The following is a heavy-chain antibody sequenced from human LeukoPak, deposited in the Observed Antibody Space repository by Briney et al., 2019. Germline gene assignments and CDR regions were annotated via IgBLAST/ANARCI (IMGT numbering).Heavy chain of an antibody. CDR3: AKDFISRVIVVPWFDP. V-gene: IGHV3-43*01. Sequence: PGGSLRLSCAASGFTFDDYTMHWVRQAPGKGLEWVSLISWDGGSTYYVDSVKGRFTISRDNSKNSLYLQMNSLRTEDTALYYCAKDFISRVIVVPWFDPWGQGTLVTVSS. D-gene: IGHD2-2*01. J-gene: IGHJ5*02. CDR2: ISWDGGST. CDR1: GFTFDDYT.